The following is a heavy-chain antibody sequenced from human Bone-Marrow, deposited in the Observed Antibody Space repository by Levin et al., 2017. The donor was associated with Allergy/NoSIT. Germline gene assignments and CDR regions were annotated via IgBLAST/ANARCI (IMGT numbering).Heavy chain of an antibody. Sequence: GESLKISCAASGFTFSGSAMHWVRQASGKGLEWVGRIRSKANSYATAYAASVKGRFTISRDDSKNTAYLQMNSLKTEDTAVYYCTRLGSSWSYAFDIWGQGTMVTVSS. CDR2: IRSKANSYAT. J-gene: IGHJ3*02. CDR1: GFTFSGSA. D-gene: IGHD6-13*01. V-gene: IGHV3-73*01. CDR3: TRLGSSWSYAFDI.